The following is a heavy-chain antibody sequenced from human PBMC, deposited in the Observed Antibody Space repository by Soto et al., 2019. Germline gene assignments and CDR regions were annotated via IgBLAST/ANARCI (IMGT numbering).Heavy chain of an antibody. CDR3: AREPYRDYDILTGRPFDY. J-gene: IGHJ4*02. V-gene: IGHV1-18*01. CDR1: GYTFTSYG. CDR2: ISAYNGNT. D-gene: IGHD3-9*01. Sequence: ASVKVSCKASGYTFTSYGISWVRQAPGQGLEWMRWISAYNGNTNYAQKLQGRVTMTTDTSTSTAYMELRSLRSDDTAVYYCAREPYRDYDILTGRPFDYWGQGTLVTVSS.